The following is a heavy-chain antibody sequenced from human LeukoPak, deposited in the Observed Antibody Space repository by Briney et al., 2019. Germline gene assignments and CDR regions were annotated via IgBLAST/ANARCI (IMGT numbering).Heavy chain of an antibody. D-gene: IGHD1-26*01. CDR2: SRNKANSYTT. J-gene: IGHJ4*02. Sequence: GGSLRLSCAASGFTFSDHYMDWVRQAPGKGLEWVGRSRNKANSYTTEYAASVRGRFTLSRDDSENSLHLQMTSLKIEDTAVYYCARLFTASPTYYSDHWGQGTLVTVSS. CDR3: ARLFTASPTYYSDH. CDR1: GFTFSDHY. V-gene: IGHV3-72*01.